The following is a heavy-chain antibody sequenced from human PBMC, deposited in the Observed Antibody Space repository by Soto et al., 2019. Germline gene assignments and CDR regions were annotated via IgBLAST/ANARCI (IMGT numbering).Heavy chain of an antibody. V-gene: IGHV3-21*01. Sequence: EVQLVESGGGLVKPGGSLRLSCAASGFTFSSYSMNWVRQAPGKGLEWVSSISSSSSYIYYADSVKGRFTISRDNAKNSLYLQMNSLRAEDTAVYYCAREENWNSGWFEPWGQGTLVTVSS. J-gene: IGHJ5*02. CDR3: AREENWNSGWFEP. D-gene: IGHD1-7*01. CDR1: GFTFSSYS. CDR2: ISSSSSYI.